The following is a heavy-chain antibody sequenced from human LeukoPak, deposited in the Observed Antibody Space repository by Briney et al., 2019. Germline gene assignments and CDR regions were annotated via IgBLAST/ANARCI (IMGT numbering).Heavy chain of an antibody. CDR3: ARDPEYSGYEVYFDY. J-gene: IGHJ4*02. CDR2: IYSGGST. V-gene: IGHV3-53*01. CDR1: GFTVSSNY. D-gene: IGHD5-12*01. Sequence: GGSLRLSCAASGFTVSSNYMSWVRQAPGKGLEWVSVIYSGGSTYYADSVKGRFTISRDNSKNTLYLQMNSLRAEDTAVYYCARDPEYSGYEVYFDYCGQGTLVTVSS.